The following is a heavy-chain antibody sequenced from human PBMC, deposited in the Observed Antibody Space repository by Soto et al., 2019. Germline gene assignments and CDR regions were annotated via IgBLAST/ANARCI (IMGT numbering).Heavy chain of an antibody. CDR2: IYYSGST. CDR1: GGSISSYY. Sequence: SSETLSLTCTVSGGSISSYYWSWIRQPPGKGLEWIGYIYYSGSTNYNPSLKSRVTISVDTSKNQFSLKLSSVTAADTAVYYCARDPHPGRYCSGGSCYSFYYGMDVWGQGTTVTVSS. J-gene: IGHJ6*02. CDR3: ARDPHPGRYCSGGSCYSFYYGMDV. V-gene: IGHV4-59*01. D-gene: IGHD2-15*01.